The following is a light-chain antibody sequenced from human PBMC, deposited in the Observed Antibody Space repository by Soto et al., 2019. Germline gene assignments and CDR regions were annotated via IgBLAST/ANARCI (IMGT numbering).Light chain of an antibody. J-gene: IGLJ1*01. Sequence: QSALTQPASVSGSPGQSITISCTGTSSDVGGYNYVSWYQQHPGKAPKLMIYDVSNRPSGVSNRFSGSRSDNTASLTISGHQAEDEADYYCSSYTSSSSYVFGTGTKVAVL. CDR2: DVS. CDR3: SSYTSSSSYV. V-gene: IGLV2-14*01. CDR1: SSDVGGYNY.